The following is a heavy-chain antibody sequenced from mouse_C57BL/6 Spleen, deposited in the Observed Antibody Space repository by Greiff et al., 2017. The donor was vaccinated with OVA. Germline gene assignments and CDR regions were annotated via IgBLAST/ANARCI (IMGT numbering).Heavy chain of an antibody. CDR3: ARDGYYDFDY. CDR1: GYTFTSYW. D-gene: IGHD2-3*01. Sequence: VQLQQPGAELVRPGSSVKLSCKASGYTFTSYWMHWVKQRPLQGLEWIGNIDPSDSETHYNQKFKDKATLTVDKSSSTSYMQLSSLTSEDSAVYYGARDGYYDFDYWGQGTTLTVSS. V-gene: IGHV1-52*01. J-gene: IGHJ2*01. CDR2: IDPSDSET.